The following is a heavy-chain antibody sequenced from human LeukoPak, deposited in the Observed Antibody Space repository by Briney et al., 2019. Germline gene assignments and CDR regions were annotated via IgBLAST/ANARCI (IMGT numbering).Heavy chain of an antibody. J-gene: IGHJ5*02. V-gene: IGHV4-39*07. CDR3: ARSHYDFWSGYEANWFDP. CDR1: DGSISSSSYY. Sequence: SESLSLTCTVSDGSISSSSYYWGWIRQPPGKGLEWIGSIYYSGSTYYNPSLKSRVTISVDTSKNQFSLKLSSVTAADTAVYYCARSHYDFWSGYEANWFDPWGQGTLVTVSS. D-gene: IGHD3-3*01. CDR2: IYYSGST.